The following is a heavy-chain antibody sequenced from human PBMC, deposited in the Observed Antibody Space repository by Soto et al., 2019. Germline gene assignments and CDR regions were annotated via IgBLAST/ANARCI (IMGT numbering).Heavy chain of an antibody. CDR3: ARETGGINPRYFDF. CDR1: GASINSYY. J-gene: IGHJ4*02. CDR2: TSYSGTT. V-gene: IGHV4-59*01. D-gene: IGHD2-8*02. Sequence: QVQLQESGPGLVKPSETLSLTCTVSGASINSYYWSWIRQPPGKGLAWIAYTSYSGTTNYNPSPKSRVTISIDSSKNQLYLKLSSVTAADTAVFYCARETGGINPRYFDFWGQGTLVTVSS.